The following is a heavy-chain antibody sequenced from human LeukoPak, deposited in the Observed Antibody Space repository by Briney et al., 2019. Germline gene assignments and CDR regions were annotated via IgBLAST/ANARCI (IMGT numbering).Heavy chain of an antibody. CDR1: VSTFSISA. CDR2: VSGYNGNT. D-gene: IGHD3-10*01. V-gene: IGHV1-18*01. CDR3: ARGPYYYGSGSSDFDY. Sequence: ASVRLSCTPSVSTFSISAITWVRQAPGQGLEWMGWVSGYNGNTNFAQNFQGRVTMTTDTSTSTAYMELRSLRSDDTAMYYCARGPYYYGSGSSDFDYWGQGTLVTVSS. J-gene: IGHJ4*02.